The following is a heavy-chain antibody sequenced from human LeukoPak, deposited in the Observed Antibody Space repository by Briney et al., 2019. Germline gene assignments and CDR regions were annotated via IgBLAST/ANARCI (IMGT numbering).Heavy chain of an antibody. V-gene: IGHV3-30*04. CDR1: GFTFSSYA. D-gene: IGHD6-13*01. CDR2: ISYDGSNK. Sequence: PGRSLRLSCAASGFTFSSYAMHWVRQAPGKGLEWVAVISYDGSNKYHADSVKGRFTISRDNPKNTLYLQMNSLRTEDTALYYCAKEQTAMAAAGTDFDNWGQGALVTVSS. J-gene: IGHJ4*02. CDR3: AKEQTAMAAAGTDFDN.